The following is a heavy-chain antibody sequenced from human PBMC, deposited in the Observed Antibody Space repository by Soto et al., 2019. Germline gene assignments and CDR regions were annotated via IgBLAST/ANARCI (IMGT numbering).Heavy chain of an antibody. Sequence: PGGSLRLSCAASGFTFENYEMNWVRQAPGKGLEWVSYISSSGSTIYYADSVRGRFTISRDNAKNSLYLQMNSLRAEDTAVYYCAKEATNINNFDYWGQGTLVTVSS. CDR3: AKEATNINNFDY. D-gene: IGHD1-26*01. V-gene: IGHV3-48*03. CDR2: ISSSGSTI. CDR1: GFTFENYE. J-gene: IGHJ4*02.